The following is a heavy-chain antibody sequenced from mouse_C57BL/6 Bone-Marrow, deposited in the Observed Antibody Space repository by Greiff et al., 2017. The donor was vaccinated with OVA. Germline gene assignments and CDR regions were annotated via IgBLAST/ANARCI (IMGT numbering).Heavy chain of an antibody. CDR3: ANEWEGWYFDV. Sequence: VQLQQPGAELVKPGASVKVSCKASGYTFTSYWMHWVKQRPGQGLEWIGRIHPSDSATNYNQKFKGKATLTVEQSSSTAYMQLSRLTSEDSAVYYCANEWEGWYFDVWGTGTTVTVSS. CDR2: IHPSDSAT. CDR1: GYTFTSYW. D-gene: IGHD1-3*01. V-gene: IGHV1-74*01. J-gene: IGHJ1*03.